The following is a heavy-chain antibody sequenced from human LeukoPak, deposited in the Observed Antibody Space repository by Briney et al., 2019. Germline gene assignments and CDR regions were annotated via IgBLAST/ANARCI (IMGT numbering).Heavy chain of an antibody. V-gene: IGHV3-30*18. CDR1: GFTFSSYG. CDR3: AKDHMVRGVPLNWFDP. CDR2: ISYDGSNK. Sequence: GRSLRLSCAASGFTFSSYGMHWVRQAPSKGLAGVAVISYDGSNKYYADSVKGRFTISRDNSKNTLYLQMNSLRAEDTAVYYCAKDHMVRGVPLNWFDPWGQGTLVTVSS. D-gene: IGHD3-10*01. J-gene: IGHJ5*02.